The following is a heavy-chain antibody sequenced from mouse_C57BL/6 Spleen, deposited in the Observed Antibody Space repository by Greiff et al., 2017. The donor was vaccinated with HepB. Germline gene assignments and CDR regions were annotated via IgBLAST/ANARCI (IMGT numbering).Heavy chain of an antibody. V-gene: IGHV1-18*01. CDR2: INPNNGGT. Sequence: VQLQQSGPELVKPGASVKIPCKASGYTFTDYNMDWVKQSHGKSLEWIGDINPNNGGTIYNQKFKGKATLTVDKSSSTAYMELRSLTSEDTAVYYCARGAYYSNLGAMDYWGQGTSVTVSS. D-gene: IGHD2-5*01. CDR1: GYTFTDYN. CDR3: ARGAYYSNLGAMDY. J-gene: IGHJ4*01.